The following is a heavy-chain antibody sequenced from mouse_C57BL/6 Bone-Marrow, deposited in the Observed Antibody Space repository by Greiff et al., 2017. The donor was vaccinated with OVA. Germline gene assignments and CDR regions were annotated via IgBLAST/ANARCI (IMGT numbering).Heavy chain of an antibody. D-gene: IGHD2-5*01. Sequence: EVQGVESGEGLVKPGGSLKLSCAASGFTFSSYAMSWVRQTPEKRLEWVAYISSGGDYIYYADTVKGRFTISRDNARNTLYLQISSLKSEDTAMYYCTRAYYSNSFAYWGQGTLVTVSA. J-gene: IGHJ3*01. CDR3: TRAYYSNSFAY. V-gene: IGHV5-9-1*02. CDR1: GFTFSSYA. CDR2: ISSGGDYI.